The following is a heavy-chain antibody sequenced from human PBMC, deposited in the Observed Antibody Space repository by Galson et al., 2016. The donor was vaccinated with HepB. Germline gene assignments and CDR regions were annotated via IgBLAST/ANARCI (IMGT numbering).Heavy chain of an antibody. D-gene: IGHD3-10*01. J-gene: IGHJ4*02. CDR1: GFSLNTDGEA. CDR2: IHWDNDK. V-gene: IGHV2-5*02. CDR3: AHNYGSYFDH. Sequence: PALVKPTQTLTLTCTFSGFSLNTDGEALSWIRQPPGKALEFLAVIHWDNDKRYNPSLKSRLAITKDTSKNEVVLTMTNMDPIDTATYFCAHNYGSYFDHWGQGTLVIVSS.